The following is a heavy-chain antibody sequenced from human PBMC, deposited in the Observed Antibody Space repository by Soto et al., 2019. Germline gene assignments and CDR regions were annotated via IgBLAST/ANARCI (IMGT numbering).Heavy chain of an antibody. V-gene: IGHV3-33*01. CDR1: GFTFSSYG. D-gene: IGHD3-10*01. J-gene: IGHJ3*02. CDR3: ARYGDFYYGSGGVFDI. Sequence: PGGSLRLSCAASGFTFSSYGMHWVRQAPGKGLEWVAVIWYDGSNKYYADSVKGRFTISRDNSKNTLYLQMNSLRAEDTAVYYCARYGDFYYGSGGVFDIWGQGSLVTVSS. CDR2: IWYDGSNK.